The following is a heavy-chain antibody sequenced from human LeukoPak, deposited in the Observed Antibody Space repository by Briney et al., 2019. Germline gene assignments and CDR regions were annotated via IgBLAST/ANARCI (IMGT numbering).Heavy chain of an antibody. Sequence: SETLSLTCTVSGGSISSYYWSWIRQPPGKGLEWIGYIYYSGSTNYNHSLKSRVTISVDMSKNQFSLKLSSVTAADTAVYYCARTTEGGYTYDYFYYYYMDVWGKGTTVTISS. J-gene: IGHJ6*03. CDR1: GGSISSYY. D-gene: IGHD5-18*01. CDR3: ARTTEGGYTYDYFYYYYMDV. CDR2: IYYSGST. V-gene: IGHV4-59*01.